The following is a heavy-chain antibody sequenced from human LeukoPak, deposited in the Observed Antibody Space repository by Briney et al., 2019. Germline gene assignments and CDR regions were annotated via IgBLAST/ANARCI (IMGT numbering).Heavy chain of an antibody. CDR1: GYTFTSYG. CDR2: ISAYNGNT. D-gene: IGHD3-10*01. Sequence: GASVKVSCKASGYTFTSYGISWVRQAPGQGLEWMGWISAYNGNTNYAQKLQGRVTMTTDTSTSTAYMELRSLRSDDTAVYYCARDHGGQYGSGSYYVHFDYWGQGTLVTVSS. V-gene: IGHV1-18*01. J-gene: IGHJ4*02. CDR3: ARDHGGQYGSGSYYVHFDY.